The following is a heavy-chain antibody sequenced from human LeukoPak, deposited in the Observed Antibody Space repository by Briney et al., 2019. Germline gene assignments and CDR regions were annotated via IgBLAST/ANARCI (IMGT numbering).Heavy chain of an antibody. J-gene: IGHJ3*02. Sequence: GASVKVSCKASGYTFTGYYMHWVRQAPGQGLEWMGWINPNSGGTNYAQKFQGRVTMTRDTSISTAYMELSRLRSDDTAVYYCACLRSAASWEVRGAIDAFDIWGQGTMVTVSS. CDR3: ACLRSAASWEVRGAIDAFDI. CDR1: GYTFTGYY. V-gene: IGHV1-2*02. CDR2: INPNSGGT. D-gene: IGHD3-10*01.